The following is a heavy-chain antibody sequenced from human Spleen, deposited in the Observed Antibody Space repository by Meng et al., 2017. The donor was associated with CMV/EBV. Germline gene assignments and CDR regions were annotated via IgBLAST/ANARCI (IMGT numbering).Heavy chain of an antibody. CDR2: IIPILGIA. CDR3: ARETKDDYNYNGMDV. V-gene: IGHV1-69*04. CDR1: GYTFSIYG. J-gene: IGHJ6*02. Sequence: SVKVSCKASGYTFSIYGISWVRQAPGQGLEWMGRIIPILGIANHAQKFQGRVTITADKSTSMAYMDLSSLRSEDTAVYYCARETKDDYNYNGMDVWGQGTTVTVSS.